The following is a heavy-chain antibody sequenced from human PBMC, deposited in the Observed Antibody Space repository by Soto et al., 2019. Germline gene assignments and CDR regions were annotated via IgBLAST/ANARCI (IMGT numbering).Heavy chain of an antibody. CDR3: ARDIGEPPDAFDI. V-gene: IGHV1-46*01. Sequence: ASVKVSCKASGYTFTSYYMHWVRQAPGQGLEWMGIINPSGGSTSYAQKFQGRVTMTRDTSTSTVYMEQSSLRSEDTAVYYCARDIGEPPDAFDIWGQGTMVTVS. J-gene: IGHJ3*02. D-gene: IGHD2-21*01. CDR2: INPSGGST. CDR1: GYTFTSYY.